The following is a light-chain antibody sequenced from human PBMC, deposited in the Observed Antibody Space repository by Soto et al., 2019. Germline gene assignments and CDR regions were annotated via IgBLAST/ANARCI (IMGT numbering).Light chain of an antibody. CDR3: SSYTSRSTLDYV. CDR1: SSDVGGYNY. J-gene: IGLJ1*01. V-gene: IGLV2-14*01. CDR2: EVS. Sequence: QSVLTQPAPVSGSPGQSITISCTGTSSDVGGYNYVSWYQQHPGKAPKLMIYEVSNRPSGVSNRFSGSKSGNTASLTISGLQAEDEADYFCSSYTSRSTLDYVFGTGTKVTVL.